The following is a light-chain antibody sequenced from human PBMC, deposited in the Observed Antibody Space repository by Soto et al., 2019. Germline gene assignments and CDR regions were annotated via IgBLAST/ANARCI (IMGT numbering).Light chain of an antibody. Sequence: DIQMTQSPSSLSAYVGDRVTITCRASQGIGNYLAWYQQKPGKVPKLLIYGASTLQSGVPSRFSGSGSGTDFTLTISSLQPEDFATYYCQKYNSAPRTFVQGTKLEIK. CDR2: GAS. CDR1: QGIGNY. V-gene: IGKV1-27*01. CDR3: QKYNSAPRT. J-gene: IGKJ2*01.